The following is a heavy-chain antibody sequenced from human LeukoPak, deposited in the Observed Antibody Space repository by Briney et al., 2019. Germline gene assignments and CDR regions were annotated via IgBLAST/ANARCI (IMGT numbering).Heavy chain of an antibody. J-gene: IGHJ4*02. V-gene: IGHV3-30*02. Sequence: GGSLRLSCAASGFTFSSYWMSWVRQAPGKGLEWVAFIRYDGSNKYYADSVKGRFTISRDNSKNTLYLQMNSLRAEDTAVYYCARAYYYDTSAAPDYWGQGTLVTVSS. D-gene: IGHD3-22*01. CDR3: ARAYYYDTSAAPDY. CDR2: IRYDGSNK. CDR1: GFTFSSYW.